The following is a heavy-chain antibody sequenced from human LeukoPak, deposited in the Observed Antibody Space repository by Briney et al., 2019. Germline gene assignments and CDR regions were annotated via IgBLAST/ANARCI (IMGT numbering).Heavy chain of an antibody. CDR3: AREDYISSWYPHYYMDV. V-gene: IGHV3-11*04. D-gene: IGHD6-13*01. J-gene: IGHJ6*03. CDR2: ISNSGTII. CDR1: GFTFSDYY. Sequence: GGSLRLSCAASGFTFSDYYMSWIRQAPGKGLEWVSYISNSGTIISYADSVKGRFTISRDNAKNSLYLQMNSLRAEDTAVYYCAREDYISSWYPHYYMDVWGKGTTVTISS.